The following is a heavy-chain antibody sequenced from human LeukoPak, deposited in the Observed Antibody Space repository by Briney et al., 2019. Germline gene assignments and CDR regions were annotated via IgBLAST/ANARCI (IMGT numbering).Heavy chain of an antibody. CDR1: GFTFSSYW. D-gene: IGHD3-10*01. CDR3: ARVTYYYGSGSYYYFDY. CDR2: INSDGSST. Sequence: GGSLRLSCAASGFTFSSYWMHWVRQAPGKGLVWVSRINSDGSSTSYADSVKGRFTISRDNAKNTLYLQMNSLRAEDTAVYYCARVTYYYGSGSYYYFDYWGQGTLVAVSS. V-gene: IGHV3-74*01. J-gene: IGHJ4*02.